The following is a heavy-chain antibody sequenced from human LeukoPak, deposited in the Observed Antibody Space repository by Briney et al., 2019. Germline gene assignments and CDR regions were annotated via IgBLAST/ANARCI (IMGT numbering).Heavy chain of an antibody. Sequence: PGGSLRLSCAASGFTFSTYAMSWVRQAPGKGLEWVSAISGSGGSTYYADSVKGRFTISRDISENTLYLQMNNLGGEDTAIYYCAKDAASGYSYGYINYWGQGTLVTVSS. CDR3: AKDAASGYSYGYINY. J-gene: IGHJ4*02. V-gene: IGHV3-23*01. CDR2: ISGSGGST. CDR1: GFTFSTYA. D-gene: IGHD5-18*01.